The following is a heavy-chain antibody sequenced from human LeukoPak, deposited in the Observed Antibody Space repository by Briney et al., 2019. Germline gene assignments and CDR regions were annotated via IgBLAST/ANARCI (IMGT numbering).Heavy chain of an antibody. V-gene: IGHV4-39*01. CDR1: GGSISSSSYY. CDR3: ARHRPAGYYFDY. D-gene: IGHD6-13*01. J-gene: IGHJ4*02. Sequence: SETLSLTCTVSGGSISSSSYYWGWIRKPPGKGLDWIGSIYYSGSTYYNPSLKSRVTISVDTSKNQFSLKLSSVTAADTAVYYCARHRPAGYYFDYWGQGTLVTVSS. CDR2: IYYSGST.